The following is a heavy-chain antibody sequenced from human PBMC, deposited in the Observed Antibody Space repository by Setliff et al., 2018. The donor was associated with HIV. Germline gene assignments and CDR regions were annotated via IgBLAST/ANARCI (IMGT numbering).Heavy chain of an antibody. D-gene: IGHD1-7*01. CDR3: ARTQYSTTWSGNY. V-gene: IGHV1-18*04. J-gene: IGHJ4*02. Sequence: ASVKVSCKTSGCIVNNCGVTWVRQAPGQGLEWVAWISLYNEYKYYAPHFLGRVTMSTDTSTSTVDLELRGLRADDTAIYSCARTQYSTTWSGNYWGQGTLVTVSS. CDR2: ISLYNEYK. CDR1: GCIVNNCG.